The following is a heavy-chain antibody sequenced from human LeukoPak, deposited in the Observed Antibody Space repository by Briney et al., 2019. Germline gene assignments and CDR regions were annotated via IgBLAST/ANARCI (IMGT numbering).Heavy chain of an antibody. CDR2: INHSGST. Sequence: SETLSLTCAVYGGSFSGYYWSWIRQPPGKGLEWIGEINHSGSTNYNPSLKSRVTISVDTSKNQFSLKLSSVTAADTAVYYCARAREQQLVRVYVTNWFDPWGLGTLVTVSS. J-gene: IGHJ5*02. V-gene: IGHV4-34*01. CDR1: GGSFSGYY. D-gene: IGHD6-13*01. CDR3: ARAREQQLVRVYVTNWFDP.